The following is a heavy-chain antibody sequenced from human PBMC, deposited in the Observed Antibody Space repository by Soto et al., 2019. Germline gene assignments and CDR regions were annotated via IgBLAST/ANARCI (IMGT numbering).Heavy chain of an antibody. J-gene: IGHJ4*02. Sequence: QVQMVQSGAEVKKPGSSARVSCKVSGGTFSRHSISWVRQAPGQGLEWMGGIIPIFDATQYAQKFQGRLTRTAEESTTTFHMDLSGLRPEDTAIYYCARDLTSVRGSWGQGTLVTVS. D-gene: IGHD3-10*01. CDR3: ARDLTSVRGS. CDR2: IIPIFDAT. CDR1: GGTFSRHS. V-gene: IGHV1-69*01.